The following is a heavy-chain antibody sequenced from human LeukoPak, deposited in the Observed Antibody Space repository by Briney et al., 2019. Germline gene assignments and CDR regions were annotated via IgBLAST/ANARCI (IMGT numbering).Heavy chain of an antibody. CDR1: GFTFSSYW. V-gene: IGHV3-7*03. J-gene: IGHJ5*02. D-gene: IGHD3-10*01. Sequence: GGSLRLSCAASGFTFSSYWMSWVRQAPGKGLEWVANIRQDGSEKYYVDSVKGRFTISRDNAKNSLYLQMNSLRVEDTAVYYCARDKRGGSWDPWGQGTLVTVSS. CDR3: ARDKRGGSWDP. CDR2: IRQDGSEK.